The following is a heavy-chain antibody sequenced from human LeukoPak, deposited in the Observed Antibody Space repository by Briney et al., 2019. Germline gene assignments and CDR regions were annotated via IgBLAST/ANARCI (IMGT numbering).Heavy chain of an antibody. D-gene: IGHD5-18*01. J-gene: IGHJ4*02. CDR1: GGSLSSYY. V-gene: IGHV4-4*07. CDR3: ARDQVDTGGFDY. CDR2: IYTRGST. Sequence: SETLSLTCTVSGGSLSSYYWSWIRQPAGKGLEWIGRIYTRGSTNYNPSLKSRVTMSVDTSKNQFSLKLSSVTAADTAVYYCARDQVDTGGFDYWGQGTLVTVSS.